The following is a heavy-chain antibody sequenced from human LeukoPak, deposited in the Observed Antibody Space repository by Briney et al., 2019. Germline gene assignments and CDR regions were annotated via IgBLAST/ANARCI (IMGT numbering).Heavy chain of an antibody. CDR2: ISGSGGST. V-gene: IGHV3-23*01. CDR1: GFTFSSYG. Sequence: PGGSLRLSCAASGFTFSSYGMSWVRQAPGKGLEWVSAISGSGGSTYYADSVKGRFTISRDNSKNTLYLQMNSLRAEDTAVYYCAKDRAYYDSSGSFDYWGQGNLVTVSS. CDR3: AKDRAYYDSSGSFDY. D-gene: IGHD3-22*01. J-gene: IGHJ4*02.